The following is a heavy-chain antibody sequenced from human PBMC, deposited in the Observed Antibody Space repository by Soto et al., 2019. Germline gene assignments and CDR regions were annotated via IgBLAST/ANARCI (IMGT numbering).Heavy chain of an antibody. V-gene: IGHV4-4*02. Sequence: SETLSLTCAVSGGSISSSNWWSWVRQPPGKGLEWIGEIYHSGSTNYNPSLKSRVTISVDKSKNQFSLKLSSVTAADTAVYYCASSIAAAGTGWNWFDPWGQGTLVTVSS. D-gene: IGHD6-13*01. CDR3: ASSIAAAGTGWNWFDP. CDR1: GGSISSSNW. J-gene: IGHJ5*02. CDR2: IYHSGST.